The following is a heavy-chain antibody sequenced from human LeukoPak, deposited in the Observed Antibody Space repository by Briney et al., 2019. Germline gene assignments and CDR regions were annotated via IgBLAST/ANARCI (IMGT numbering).Heavy chain of an antibody. J-gene: IGHJ6*02. CDR3: AKGNGGNSGEYFYYGMDV. CDR2: ISGSGGNT. V-gene: IGHV3-23*01. CDR1: RFTFSSYA. Sequence: GGSLRLSCAASRFTFSSYAMTWVRQAPGKGLEWVSAISGSGGNTYYADSVKGRFTISRDNSKNTLYLQLTTLRAEDTAVYDCAKGNGGNSGEYFYYGMDVWGQGTTVTVSS. D-gene: IGHD4-23*01.